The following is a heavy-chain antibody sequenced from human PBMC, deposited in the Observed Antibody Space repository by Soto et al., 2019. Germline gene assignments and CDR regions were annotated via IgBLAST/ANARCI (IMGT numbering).Heavy chain of an antibody. CDR2: ISAYNGNT. D-gene: IGHD2-15*01. V-gene: IGHV1-18*01. CDR1: GYTFTSYG. Sequence: ASVKVSCKASGYTFTSYGISWVRQAPGQGLEWMGWISAYNGNTNYAQKLQGRVTMTTDTSTSTAYMELRSLRSDDTAVYYCARFVVVVAATSDAFDIWGQGTMVTVSS. J-gene: IGHJ3*02. CDR3: ARFVVVVAATSDAFDI.